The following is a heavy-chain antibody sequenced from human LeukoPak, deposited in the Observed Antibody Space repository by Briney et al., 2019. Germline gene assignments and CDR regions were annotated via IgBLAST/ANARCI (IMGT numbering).Heavy chain of an antibody. CDR2: ISYDGSNK. D-gene: IGHD3-3*01. Sequence: GRSLRLSCAASGFTFSSYAMHWVRQAPGKGLEWVAVISYDGSNKYYADSVKGRFTISRDNSKNTLYLHMNSLRAEDTAVYYCARVLRFLEWFYYYGMDVWGQGTTVTVSS. J-gene: IGHJ6*02. V-gene: IGHV3-30-3*01. CDR3: ARVLRFLEWFYYYGMDV. CDR1: GFTFSSYA.